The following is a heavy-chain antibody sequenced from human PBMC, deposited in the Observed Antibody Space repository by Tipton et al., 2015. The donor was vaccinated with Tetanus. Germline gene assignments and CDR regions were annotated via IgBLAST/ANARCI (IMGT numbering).Heavy chain of an antibody. CDR1: GDSISSSDYY. Sequence: LRLSCTVSGDSISSSDYYWGWIRQPPGKGLEWIGYFYYSGSTNYNPSLKSRVTMSGDTSKNQFSLKLTSVTAADTAVYYCARAEAIFGVVIRFGWFDPWGQGTLVTVSS. D-gene: IGHD3-3*01. CDR3: ARAEAIFGVVIRFGWFDP. V-gene: IGHV4-61*08. CDR2: FYYSGST. J-gene: IGHJ5*02.